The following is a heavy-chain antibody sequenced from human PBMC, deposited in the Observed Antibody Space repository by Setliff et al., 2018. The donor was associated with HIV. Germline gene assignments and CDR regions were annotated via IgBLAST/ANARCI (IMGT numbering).Heavy chain of an antibody. CDR2: INAGNGNT. CDR1: GYTFTSYA. Sequence: GASVKVSCKASGYTFTSYAMHWVRQAPGQRLEWMGWINAGNGNTKYSQKFQGRVTITRDTSASTAYMELSSLRSEDTAVYYCAREIRNYDFWSGYWEDHYFDSWGQGTLVTVSS. D-gene: IGHD3-3*01. CDR3: AREIRNYDFWSGYWEDHYFDS. V-gene: IGHV1-3*01. J-gene: IGHJ4*02.